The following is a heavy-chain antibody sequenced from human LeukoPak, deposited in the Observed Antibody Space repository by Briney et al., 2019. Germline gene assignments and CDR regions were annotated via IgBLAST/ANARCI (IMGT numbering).Heavy chain of an antibody. V-gene: IGHV3-64*01. CDR1: GFTFSSYA. CDR3: ARGYMDV. CDR2: ISSNGGST. J-gene: IGHJ6*03. Sequence: GGSLRLSCAASGFTFSSYAMHWVRQAPGKGLEYVSSISSNGGSTYYANSVKGRFTISRDNSKNTLYLQMNSLRAEDTAVYYCARGYMDVWGKGTTVTVSS.